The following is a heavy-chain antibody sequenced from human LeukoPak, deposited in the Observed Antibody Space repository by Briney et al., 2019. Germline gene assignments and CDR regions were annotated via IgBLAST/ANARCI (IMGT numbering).Heavy chain of an antibody. J-gene: IGHJ6*02. CDR1: GGSISSGGYY. V-gene: IGHV4-31*03. CDR2: IYYSGST. CDR3: ARSPPGYSSGWYSNYYYGMDV. Sequence: TLSLTCTVSGGSISSGGYYWSWIRQHPGKGLEWIGYIYYSGSTYYNPSLKSRVTISVDTSKNQFSLKLSSVTAADTAVYYCARSPPGYSSGWYSNYYYGMDVWGQGTTVTVSS. D-gene: IGHD6-19*01.